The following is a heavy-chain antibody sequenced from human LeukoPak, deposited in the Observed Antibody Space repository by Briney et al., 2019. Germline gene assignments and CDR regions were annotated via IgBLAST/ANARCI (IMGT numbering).Heavy chain of an antibody. J-gene: IGHJ2*01. CDR1: GFTFSSYA. V-gene: IGHV3-30-3*01. D-gene: IGHD2-2*01. CDR2: ISYDGSNK. Sequence: PGRSLRLSCAASGFTFSSYAMHWVRQAPGKGLEWVAVISYDGSNKYYADSVKGRFTISRDNSKNTLYLQMNSLRAEDTAVYYCARDGARVVPAAMGSRGWYFDLWGRGTLVTVSS. CDR3: ARDGARVVPAAMGSRGWYFDL.